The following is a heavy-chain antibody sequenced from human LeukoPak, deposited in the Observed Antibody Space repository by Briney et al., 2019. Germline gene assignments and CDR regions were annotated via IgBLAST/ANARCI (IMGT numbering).Heavy chain of an antibody. CDR1: GGSISSYY. CDR3: ARDRKAYSSSHWYFDY. V-gene: IGHV4-59*01. CDR2: IYYSGST. D-gene: IGHD6-6*01. J-gene: IGHJ4*02. Sequence: SETLSLTCTVSGGSISSYYWSWIRQPPGKGLEWIGYIYYSGSTSYNPSLKSRVTISVDTSKNQFSLKLSSVTAADTAVYYCARDRKAYSSSHWYFDYWGQGTLVTVSS.